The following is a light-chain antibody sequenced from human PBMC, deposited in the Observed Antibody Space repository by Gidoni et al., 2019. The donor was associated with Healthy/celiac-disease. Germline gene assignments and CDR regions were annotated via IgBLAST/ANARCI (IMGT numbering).Light chain of an antibody. V-gene: IGKV3-11*01. Sequence: EIVLTQSPATLSVSPGERAPLSCRASQSVSSYLAWYQQKPGQAPRLLIYDASNRATGIPARFSGSGSGTDFTLTISSLEPEDFAVYYCQQRSNWPPSLTFXGXTKVEIK. CDR1: QSVSSY. CDR2: DAS. J-gene: IGKJ4*01. CDR3: QQRSNWPPSLT.